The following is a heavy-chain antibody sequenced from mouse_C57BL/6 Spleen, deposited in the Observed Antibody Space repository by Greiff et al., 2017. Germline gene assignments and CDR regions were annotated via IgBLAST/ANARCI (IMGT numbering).Heavy chain of an antibody. Sequence: EVQLQESGPGLVKPSQSLSLTCSVTGYSITSGYYWNWIRQFPGNKLEWMGYISYDGSNNSNPSLKNRISITRDTSKNQFFLKLNSVTTEDTATYYCARDGGGYWGQGTSVTVSS. CDR3: ARDGGGY. CDR2: ISYDGSN. CDR1: GYSITSGYY. V-gene: IGHV3-6*01. J-gene: IGHJ4*01.